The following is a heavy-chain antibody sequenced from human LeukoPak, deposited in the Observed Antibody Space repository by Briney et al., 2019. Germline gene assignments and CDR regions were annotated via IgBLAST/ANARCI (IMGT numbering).Heavy chain of an antibody. V-gene: IGHV4-4*07. J-gene: IGHJ3*02. CDR3: ARDKYCSSTTCYGLSASDI. D-gene: IGHD2-2*01. CDR1: GGSISSNY. CDR2: IYTSGST. Sequence: PSETLSLTCTVSGGSISSNYWSWIRQPAGKGLEWIGRIYTSGSTNYNPSLKSRVTMSVDTSKNQVSLRLTSATAADTAVHYCARDKYCSSTTCYGLSASDIWGQGTMVTVSS.